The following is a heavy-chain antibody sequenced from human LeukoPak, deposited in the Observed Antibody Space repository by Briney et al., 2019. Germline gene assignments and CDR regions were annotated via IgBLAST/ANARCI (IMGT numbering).Heavy chain of an antibody. CDR1: GYSISSGYY. V-gene: IGHV4-38-2*02. CDR3: AKVSSSWYQDWYFDL. J-gene: IGHJ2*01. D-gene: IGHD6-13*01. CDR2: IYHSGRT. Sequence: KASETLSLTCTVSGYSISSGYYWGWIRQPPGKGPEWIGSIYHSGRTYYNPSLKSRVTISVDKSKNQFSLKLSSVTAADTAVYYCAKVSSSWYQDWYFDLWGRGTLVTVSS.